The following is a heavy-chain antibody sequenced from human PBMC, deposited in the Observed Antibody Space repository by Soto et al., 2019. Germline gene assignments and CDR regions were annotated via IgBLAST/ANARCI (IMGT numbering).Heavy chain of an antibody. J-gene: IGHJ6*03. CDR1: GFTFSHYW. D-gene: IGHD3-16*01. CDR2: IKQDGSEK. V-gene: IGHV3-7*01. CDR3: TREVPTLYYYYYMDV. Sequence: GGSLRLSCAASGFTFSHYWMSWVRQSPGKGLEWVANIKQDGSEKYYVDSVKGRFTISRDNAKSSLYLQMNSLRAEDTAVYYCTREVPTLYYYYYMDVWGKGTTVTVSS.